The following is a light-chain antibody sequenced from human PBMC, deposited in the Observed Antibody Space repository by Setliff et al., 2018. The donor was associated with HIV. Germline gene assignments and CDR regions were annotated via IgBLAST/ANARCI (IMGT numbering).Light chain of an antibody. Sequence: QSALTQPPSVSGAPGQRVTISCTGSSSNIGAGYDVHWYQQLPGTAPKLLIYGSFNRPSGVPDRFSGSKSGTSASLAITGLQAEDEADYYCQSYDSSLSGSVFGGGTKVTVL. CDR1: SSNIGAGYD. V-gene: IGLV1-40*01. J-gene: IGLJ2*01. CDR2: GSF. CDR3: QSYDSSLSGSV.